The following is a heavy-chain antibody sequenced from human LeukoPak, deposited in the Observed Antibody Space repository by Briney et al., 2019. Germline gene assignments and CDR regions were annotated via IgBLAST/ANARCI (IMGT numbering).Heavy chain of an antibody. CDR3: ARDFPLGYCSGGSCYGKSNWFDP. CDR1: GDSVSSSSTA. CDR2: TYYRSKWYN. V-gene: IGHV6-1*01. D-gene: IGHD2-15*01. Sequence: QSQTLSLTCAISGDSVSSSSTAWNWVRQSPSRGLEWLGRTYYRSKWYNDYAVSVKSRITINPDTSKNQFSLQLNSVTPEDTAVYYCARDFPLGYCSGGSCYGKSNWFDPWGQGTLVTVSS. J-gene: IGHJ5*02.